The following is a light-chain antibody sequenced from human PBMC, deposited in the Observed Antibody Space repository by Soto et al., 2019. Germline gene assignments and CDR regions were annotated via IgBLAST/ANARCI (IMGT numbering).Light chain of an antibody. CDR2: GAS. Sequence: EIVLTQSPGTLSLSPGERATLSCRASQSVSSNYLAWYQQKPGQAPRLLIYGASSRAIGIPDRFSGSGSGTDFTLTISRLETEDFAVYYCQQYGSSPPLTFGGGTKVEIK. J-gene: IGKJ4*01. V-gene: IGKV3-20*01. CDR1: QSVSSNY. CDR3: QQYGSSPPLT.